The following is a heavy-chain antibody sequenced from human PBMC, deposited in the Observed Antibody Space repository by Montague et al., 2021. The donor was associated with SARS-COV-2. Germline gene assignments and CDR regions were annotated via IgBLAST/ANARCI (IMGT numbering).Heavy chain of an antibody. V-gene: IGHV4-34*01. CDR1: GGSLSNNY. D-gene: IGHD3-16*01. Sequence: SETLSLTCAVLGGSLSNNYWTWVRQPPGKGLEWIGEVNQSGGTTXXNPSLKGRVKISVDRSSNQMSLNLESVTAADTAVYYCAKVPLYSEGFDSWGPGILVAVSS. J-gene: IGHJ4*02. CDR2: VNQSGGT. CDR3: AKVPLYSEGFDS.